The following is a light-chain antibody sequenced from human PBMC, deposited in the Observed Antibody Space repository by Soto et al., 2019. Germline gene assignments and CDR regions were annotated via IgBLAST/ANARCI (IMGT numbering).Light chain of an antibody. V-gene: IGKV3D-20*02. Sequence: EIVMTQSPGTLSLSPGERATISCRASQVIGSRYLAWYRQKSGQAPRLLIDGTSSRATGIPARFSGSGSGTDFTLTISSLEPEDFAVYYCQQRSNWPPITFGQGTRLEIK. CDR1: QVIGSRY. J-gene: IGKJ5*01. CDR2: GTS. CDR3: QQRSNWPPIT.